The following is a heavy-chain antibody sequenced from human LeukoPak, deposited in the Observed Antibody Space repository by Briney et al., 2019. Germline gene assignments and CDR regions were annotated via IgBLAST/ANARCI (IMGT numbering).Heavy chain of an antibody. V-gene: IGHV4-4*09. CDR3: ASWGTGFDY. Sequence: SETLSLTCTVSGGSISSYYWSWIRQPPGKGLEWIGYIYTSGSTNYNPSLKSRVTISVDTSKNQISLKLSSVTAADTAVYYCASWGTGFDYWGQGTLVTVSS. D-gene: IGHD7-27*01. J-gene: IGHJ4*02. CDR2: IYTSGST. CDR1: GGSISSYY.